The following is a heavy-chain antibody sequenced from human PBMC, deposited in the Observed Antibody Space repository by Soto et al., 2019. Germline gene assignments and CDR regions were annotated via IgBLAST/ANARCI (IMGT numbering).Heavy chain of an antibody. CDR2: MHYSGRT. J-gene: IGHJ2*01. D-gene: IGHD3-10*01. Sequence: SETLSLTCTVSGAYMRNDYYYWSWVRQNPGKDLEWIGYMHYSGRTHYNPSLKSRVTISVDTSKNQFSLKLCSVTAADTAVYYFARHGLGFGEYWYFDLWGRGTLVTVSS. CDR3: ARHGLGFGEYWYFDL. V-gene: IGHV4-30-4*08. CDR1: GAYMRNDYYY.